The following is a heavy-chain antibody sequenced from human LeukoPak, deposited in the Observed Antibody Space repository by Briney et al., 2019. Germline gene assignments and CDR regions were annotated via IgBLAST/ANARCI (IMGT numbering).Heavy chain of an antibody. CDR3: AAHSSGYLGWFDP. CDR2: IYSGGST. CDR1: GFTVSRNY. J-gene: IGHJ5*02. V-gene: IGHV3-66*01. D-gene: IGHD3-22*01. Sequence: GGSLRLSCVASGFTVSRNYMSWVRQAPGKGLEWVSLIYSGGSTYYADSVKGRFTISRDNSKNTLYVQMNSLRAEDTAVYYCAAHSSGYLGWFDPWGQGTLVTVPS.